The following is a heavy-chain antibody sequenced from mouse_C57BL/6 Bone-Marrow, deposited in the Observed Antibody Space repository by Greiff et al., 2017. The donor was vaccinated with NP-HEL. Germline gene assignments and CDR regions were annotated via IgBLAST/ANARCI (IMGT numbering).Heavy chain of an antibody. CDR2: IHPNSGRT. J-gene: IGHJ3*01. D-gene: IGHD2-3*01. Sequence: QVQLQQPGAELVKPGASVKLSCKASGYTFTSYWMHWVKQRPGHGLEWIGMIHPNSGRTNYNEKFKSKATLTVDKSSSTAYMQLSSLTSEDSAVYYCVGDGYYIAWFADWGQGTLVTVSA. V-gene: IGHV1-64*01. CDR1: GYTFTSYW. CDR3: VGDGYYIAWFAD.